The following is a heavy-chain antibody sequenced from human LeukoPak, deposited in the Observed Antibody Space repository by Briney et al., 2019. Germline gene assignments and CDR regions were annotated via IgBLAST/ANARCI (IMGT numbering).Heavy chain of an antibody. CDR1: GYTFTGYY. Sequence: ASVKVSCKASGYTFTGYYMHWVRQAPGQGLEWMGWINPNSGGTNYAQKFQGRVTMTRDTSISTAYMELSRLRSDDTAVYYCAREYSGYPSPGYRNPYYVDYWGQGTLVTVSS. CDR3: AREYSGYPSPGYRNPYYVDY. D-gene: IGHD5-12*01. J-gene: IGHJ4*02. CDR2: INPNSGGT. V-gene: IGHV1-2*02.